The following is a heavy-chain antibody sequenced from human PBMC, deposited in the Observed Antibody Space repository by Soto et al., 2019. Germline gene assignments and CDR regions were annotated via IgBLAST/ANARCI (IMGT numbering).Heavy chain of an antibody. CDR3: ARGLPLSGNFWHGYYYFDS. CDR2: INHSGGT. CDR1: GGSFSGYY. Sequence: QVQLQQWGAGLLKPSETLSLTCAVSGGSFSGYYWSWIRQSPGKGLEWIGDINHSGGTNYNPSLKSRVTISGDTSRSQFSLRLSSVTAADTAVYYCARGLPLSGNFWHGYYYFDSWGLGTLVTVSS. J-gene: IGHJ4*02. V-gene: IGHV4-34*01. D-gene: IGHD5-18*01.